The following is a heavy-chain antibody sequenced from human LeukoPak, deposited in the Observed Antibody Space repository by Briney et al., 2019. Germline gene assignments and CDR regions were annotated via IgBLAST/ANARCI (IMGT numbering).Heavy chain of an antibody. Sequence: ASVKVSCKASGYTLTGYYMHWVRQAPGQGLEWMGRINPNSGGTNYAQKFQGRVTMTRDTSISTAYMELSRLRSDDTAVYYCARVTTSRGAALYYWGQGTLVAVSS. CDR1: GYTLTGYY. CDR2: INPNSGGT. D-gene: IGHD6-6*01. CDR3: ARVTTSRGAALYY. V-gene: IGHV1-2*06. J-gene: IGHJ4*02.